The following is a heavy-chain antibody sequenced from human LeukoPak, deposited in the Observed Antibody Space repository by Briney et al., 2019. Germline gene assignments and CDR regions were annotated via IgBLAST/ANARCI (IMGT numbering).Heavy chain of an antibody. CDR3: ARGGTY. CDR2: ISSSGSTT. CDR1: GFTFSSYE. D-gene: IGHD1-1*01. J-gene: IGHJ4*02. Sequence: GGSLRLSCGASGFTFSSYEMNWVRQATGKGPEWVSYISSSGSTTYYADSVKGRFTISRDNAKNSLYLQMNSLRAEDTAVYYCARGGTYWGQGTLVTVSS. V-gene: IGHV3-48*03.